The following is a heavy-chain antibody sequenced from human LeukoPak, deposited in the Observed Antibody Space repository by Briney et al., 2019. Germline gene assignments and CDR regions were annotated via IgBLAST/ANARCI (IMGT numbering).Heavy chain of an antibody. CDR2: ISYDGSNK. J-gene: IGHJ3*02. Sequence: GGSLRLSCAASGFTFSSYAMHWVRQAPGKGLEWVAVISYDGSNKYYADSVKGRFTISRDNAKNTLYLQMNSLRAEDTAVYYCARSYPDDAFDIWGQGTMVTVSS. V-gene: IGHV3-30*04. CDR3: ARSYPDDAFDI. CDR1: GFTFSSYA.